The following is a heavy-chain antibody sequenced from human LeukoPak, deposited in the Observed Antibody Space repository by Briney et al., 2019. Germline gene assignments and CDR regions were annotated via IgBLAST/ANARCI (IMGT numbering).Heavy chain of an antibody. D-gene: IGHD6-19*01. CDR2: ISGSGGST. J-gene: IGHJ4*02. Sequence: PGGSLRLSCAASGFTFSSYAMSWVRQAPGKGLEWVSAISGSGGSTYYADSVKGRFTISRDNSKNTLYLQMNSLRAEDTAVYYCAKNLDSSGRSESGYFDYWGQGTLVTVSS. V-gene: IGHV3-23*01. CDR3: AKNLDSSGRSESGYFDY. CDR1: GFTFSSYA.